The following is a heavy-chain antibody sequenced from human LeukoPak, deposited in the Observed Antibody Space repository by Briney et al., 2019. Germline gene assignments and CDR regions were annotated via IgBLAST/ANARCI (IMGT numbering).Heavy chain of an antibody. CDR1: GGSISSYY. J-gene: IGHJ6*03. Sequence: SETLSLTCTVSGGSISSYYWSWIRQPPGKGLEWIGYIYYSGSTNYNPSLKSRVTISVDTSKNQFSLKLSSVTAADTAVYYCARDTMRKYSSRPHYYYYMDVWGKGTTVTVSS. CDR2: IYYSGST. V-gene: IGHV4-59*01. D-gene: IGHD6-6*01. CDR3: ARDTMRKYSSRPHYYYYMDV.